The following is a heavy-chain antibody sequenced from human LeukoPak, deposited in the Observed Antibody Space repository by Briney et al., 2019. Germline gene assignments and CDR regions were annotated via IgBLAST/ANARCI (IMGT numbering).Heavy chain of an antibody. CDR2: INSDGSST. CDR3: ARVAAGARFYFDY. CDR1: GFTFSSYW. V-gene: IGHV3-74*01. Sequence: GGSLRLSCAASGFTFSSYWMHWVRQAPGKGLVLVSRINSDGSSTSYADSVKGRFTISRDNAKNTLYLQMNSLRAEDTAVYYCARVAAGARFYFDYWGQGTLVTVSS. D-gene: IGHD1-26*01. J-gene: IGHJ4*02.